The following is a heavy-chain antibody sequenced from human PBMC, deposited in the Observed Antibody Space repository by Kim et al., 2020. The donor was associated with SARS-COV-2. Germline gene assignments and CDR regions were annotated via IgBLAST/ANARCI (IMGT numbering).Heavy chain of an antibody. CDR3: VTSDYRDY. CDR2: SYT. V-gene: IGHV3-21*01. D-gene: IGHD3-16*02. Sequence: SYTYYISSVKGRCTISRDNAKNSLYLEMNSLRADDTAVYYCVTSDYRDYWGQGTLVSVSA. J-gene: IGHJ4*02.